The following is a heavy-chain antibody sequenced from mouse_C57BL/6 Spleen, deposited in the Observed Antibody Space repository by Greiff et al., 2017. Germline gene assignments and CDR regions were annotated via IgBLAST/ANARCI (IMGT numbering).Heavy chain of an antibody. J-gene: IGHJ2*01. CDR2: INPNNGGT. V-gene: IGHV1-26*01. Sequence: EVQLQQSGPELVKPGASVKISCKASGYTFTDYYMNWVKQSHGKSLEWIGDINPNNGGTSYNQKFKGKATLTVDKSSSTAYMGLRSLTSEDSAVYYCARRGRVYFDYWGQGTTLTVSS. CDR1: GYTFTDYY. CDR3: ARRGRVYFDY. D-gene: IGHD3-3*01.